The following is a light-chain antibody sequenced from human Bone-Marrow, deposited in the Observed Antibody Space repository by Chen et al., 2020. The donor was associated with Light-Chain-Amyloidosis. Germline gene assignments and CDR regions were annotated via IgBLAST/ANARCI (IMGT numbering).Light chain of an antibody. CDR1: SSDVGTYNL. V-gene: IGLV2-23*01. Sequence: QSALTQPASVSGSPGQSITISCTGSSSDVGTYNLVSWYQHHPGKAPKRIIYEAKKRPSGVSNRFSGSRSGYTASLTISGLQAEDEADYYCCSYAGRGKMFGGGTKLTVL. CDR3: CSYAGRGKM. J-gene: IGLJ3*02. CDR2: EAK.